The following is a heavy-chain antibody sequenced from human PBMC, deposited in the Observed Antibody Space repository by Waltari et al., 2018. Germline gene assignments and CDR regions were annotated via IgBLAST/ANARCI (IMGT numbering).Heavy chain of an antibody. CDR3: TREFTRGFDY. J-gene: IGHJ4*02. Sequence: EVQLVEYGGGLVQPGRSLRLSCTASGFTLGDYTMSWVRQAPGKGLGWVGFIRSKAYGGTTEYAASVKGRFTISRDDSKSIAYLQMNSLKTEDTAVYYCTREFTRGFDYWGQGTLVTVSS. CDR1: GFTLGDYT. CDR2: IRSKAYGGTT. D-gene: IGHD3-3*01. V-gene: IGHV3-49*04.